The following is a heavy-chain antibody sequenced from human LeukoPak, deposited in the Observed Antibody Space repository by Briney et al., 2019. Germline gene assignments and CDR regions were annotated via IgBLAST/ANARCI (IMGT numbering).Heavy chain of an antibody. D-gene: IGHD2-2*01. CDR1: GGSFSGYY. Sequence: SETLSLTCAVYGGSFSGYYWSWIRQPPGKGLEWIGEINHSGSTNYNPSLKSRVTISVDTSKNQFSLKLSSVTAADTAVYYCARDLRGYCSSTSCYQYYYYYYMDVWGKGTTVTVSS. V-gene: IGHV4-34*01. CDR2: INHSGST. J-gene: IGHJ6*03. CDR3: ARDLRGYCSSTSCYQYYYYYYMDV.